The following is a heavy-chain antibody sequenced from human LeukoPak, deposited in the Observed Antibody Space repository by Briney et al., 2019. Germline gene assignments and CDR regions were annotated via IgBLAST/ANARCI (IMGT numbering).Heavy chain of an antibody. V-gene: IGHV3-23*01. CDR1: GFTFSSYA. Sequence: RPGGSLRLSCAASGFTFSSYAMSWVRQAPGKGLEWVSAISGSGGSTYYADSVKGRFTISRDNSKNTLYLQMNSLRAEDTAVYYCARHSGSWYYFDYWGQGTLVTVSS. J-gene: IGHJ4*02. CDR2: ISGSGGST. D-gene: IGHD3-22*01. CDR3: ARHSGSWYYFDY.